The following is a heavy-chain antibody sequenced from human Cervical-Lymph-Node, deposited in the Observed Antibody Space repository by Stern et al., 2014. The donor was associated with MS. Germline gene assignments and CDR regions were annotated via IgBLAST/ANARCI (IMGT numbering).Heavy chain of an antibody. Sequence: QVQLVQSGAEAKKPGASVKVSCKASGYTFMPYAMHWVRQAPGQRLEWMGWINAGNGNTKYSQKFQGRVTITRDTSASTAYMELSSLRSEDTAVYYCARGAGVYWYFDLWGRGTLVTVSS. CDR2: INAGNGNT. CDR1: GYTFMPYA. V-gene: IGHV1-3*01. CDR3: ARGAGVYWYFDL. D-gene: IGHD3-10*01. J-gene: IGHJ2*01.